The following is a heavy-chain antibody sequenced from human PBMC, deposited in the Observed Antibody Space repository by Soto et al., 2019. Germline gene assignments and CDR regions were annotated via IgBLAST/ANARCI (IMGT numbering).Heavy chain of an antibody. V-gene: IGHV3-23*01. CDR2: ISGSGGST. D-gene: IGHD1-26*01. CDR3: ARRGSGSYYDY. Sequence: EVQLLESGGGLVQPGGSLRLSSAASGFTFSSYAMRWVRQAPGKGLEWVAAISGSGGSTYYADSVKGRFTVSRDTSKNTLYLQMNSLRAEDTAVYYCARRGSGSYYDYWGQGTLVTVSS. CDR1: GFTFSSYA. J-gene: IGHJ4*02.